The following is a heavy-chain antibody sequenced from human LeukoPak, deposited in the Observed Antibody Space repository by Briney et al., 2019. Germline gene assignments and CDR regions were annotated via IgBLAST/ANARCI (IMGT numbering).Heavy chain of an antibody. J-gene: IGHJ3*02. D-gene: IGHD2-21*02. Sequence: PGGSLRLSCAASGFTFSRYEMNWVRQAPGKGLEWVSYISSGSSAIYYADSVKGRFTISRDNAKNSLCLQMNSLRDEDTAVYYCARENIVVVTAIRDAFDIWGQGTMVTVSS. V-gene: IGHV3-48*02. CDR3: ARENIVVVTAIRDAFDI. CDR1: GFTFSRYE. CDR2: ISSGSSAI.